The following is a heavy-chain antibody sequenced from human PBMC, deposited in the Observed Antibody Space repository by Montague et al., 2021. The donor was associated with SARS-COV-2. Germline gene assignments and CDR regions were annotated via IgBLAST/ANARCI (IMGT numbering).Heavy chain of an antibody. Sequence: SETLSLTCTVSGGSIRSYYWGWIRQTPGKGLEWIGYIYYGGSTDYNPSLKSRVTMSVDSSKNQFSLRLSSVTAADTAVYYCARYGSYFGHWGQGTLVTVSS. CDR3: ARYGSYFGH. CDR1: GGSIRSYY. J-gene: IGHJ4*02. CDR2: IYYGGST. D-gene: IGHD1-26*01. V-gene: IGHV4-59*03.